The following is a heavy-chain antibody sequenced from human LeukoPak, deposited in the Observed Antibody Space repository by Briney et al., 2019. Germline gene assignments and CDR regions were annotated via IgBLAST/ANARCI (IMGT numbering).Heavy chain of an antibody. CDR1: GFTFSTYT. D-gene: IGHD4-11*01. CDR2: ISGNGGRT. Sequence: GGSLRLSCAASGFTFSTYTMAWVRQAPGEGLEWVSGISGNGGRTYYADSVKGRFTISRDNSKNTLYLQMNSLRDEDTAVYYCARDVAYSNSGYFYYWGQGNLGTVSS. CDR3: ARDVAYSNSGYFYY. V-gene: IGHV3-23*01. J-gene: IGHJ4*02.